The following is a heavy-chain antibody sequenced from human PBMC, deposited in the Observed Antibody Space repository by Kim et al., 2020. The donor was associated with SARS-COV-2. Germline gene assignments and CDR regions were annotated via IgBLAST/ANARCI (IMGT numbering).Heavy chain of an antibody. CDR2: FDPEDGET. V-gene: IGHV1-24*01. Sequence: ASVKVSCKVSGYTLTELSMHWVRQAPGKGLEWMGGFDPEDGETIYAQKFQGRVTMTEDTSTDTAYMELSSLRSEDTAVYYCATSSAVACSQYYYGMDVWGQGTTVTVSS. CDR1: GYTLTELS. J-gene: IGHJ6*02. CDR3: ATSSAVACSQYYYGMDV. D-gene: IGHD6-19*01.